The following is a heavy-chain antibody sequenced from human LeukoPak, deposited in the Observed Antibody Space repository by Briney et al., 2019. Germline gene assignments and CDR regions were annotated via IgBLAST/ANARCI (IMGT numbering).Heavy chain of an antibody. CDR1: GVSISSGGYY. Sequence: KPSETLSLTCTVSGVSISSGGYYWSWLRQHPGKGLEWIGYIYYSGSTYYNPSLKSRVTISVDTSKNQFSLKLSSVTAADTAVYYCASYDYVWGSYPQAGWFDPWGQGTLVTVSS. V-gene: IGHV4-31*03. CDR3: ASYDYVWGSYPQAGWFDP. J-gene: IGHJ5*02. CDR2: IYYSGST. D-gene: IGHD3-16*01.